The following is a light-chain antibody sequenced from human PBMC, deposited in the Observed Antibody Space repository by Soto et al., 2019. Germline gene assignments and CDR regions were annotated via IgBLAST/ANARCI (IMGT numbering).Light chain of an antibody. V-gene: IGKV3-15*01. J-gene: IGKJ4*01. Sequence: IVMTQSPATLSVSLGERATLSCRASQSINSNLAWYQQKPGQAPRLLMFRASIRAAGFPARFSGSGSGTEFNITISSLQSEDSAVYYCQRYDNWPLTFGGGTKVEIK. CDR2: RAS. CDR3: QRYDNWPLT. CDR1: QSINSN.